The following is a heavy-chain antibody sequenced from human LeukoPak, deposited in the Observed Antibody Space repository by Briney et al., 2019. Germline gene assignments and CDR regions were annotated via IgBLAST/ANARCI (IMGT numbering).Heavy chain of an antibody. CDR3: ARGKLTHGDYVAVDY. CDR2: MNPKSANA. V-gene: IGHV1-8*01. J-gene: IGHJ4*02. CDR1: GYTFISYD. Sequence: ASVKVSCKASGYTFISYDMNWVRQATGQGLEWMGWMNPKSANAGYAQKFQGRVSMTRDTSMSTAYMELSGLTFEDTAVYYCARGKLTHGDYVAVDYWGQGTLVTVSS. D-gene: IGHD4-17*01.